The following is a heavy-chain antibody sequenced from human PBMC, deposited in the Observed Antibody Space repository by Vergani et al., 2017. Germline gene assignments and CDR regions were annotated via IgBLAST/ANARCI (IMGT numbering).Heavy chain of an antibody. J-gene: IGHJ4*02. V-gene: IGHV1-8*02. CDR1: GYTFTSYD. CDR3: ARGGPIWSGYYAYYFDY. Sequence: QVQLVQSGAEVKKPGASVKVSCKASGYTFTSYDINWVRQATGLGLEWMGWMNPNSGNTGYAQKFQGRVTMTRNTSISTAYMELSSLRSEDTAVYYCARGGPIWSGYYAYYFDYWGQGTLVTVSS. CDR2: MNPNSGNT. D-gene: IGHD3-3*01.